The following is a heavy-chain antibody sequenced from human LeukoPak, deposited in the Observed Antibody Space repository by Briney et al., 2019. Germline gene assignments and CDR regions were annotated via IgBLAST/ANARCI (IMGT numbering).Heavy chain of an antibody. CDR1: GGSISSSSYY. CDR3: ARFADRYYYDSSGYYYFDY. D-gene: IGHD3-22*01. J-gene: IGHJ4*02. V-gene: IGHV4-39*01. CDR2: IYYSGCT. Sequence: SETLSLTCTVSGGSISSSSYYWGWIRQPPGKGLEWIGSIYYSGCTYYNPSLKSRVTISVDTSKNQFSLKLSSVTAADTAVYYCARFADRYYYDSSGYYYFDYWGQGTLVTVSS.